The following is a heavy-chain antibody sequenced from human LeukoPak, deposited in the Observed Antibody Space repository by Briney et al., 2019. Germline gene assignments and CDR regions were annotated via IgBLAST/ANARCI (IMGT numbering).Heavy chain of an antibody. CDR2: INPSGGST. CDR1: GYTFTSYY. Sequence: GASVKVSCKASGYTFTSYYMHWVRQAPGQGLEWMGIINPSGGSTSYAQKFQGRVTITTDESTSTAYMELSSLRSEDTAVYYCARASEKRMITFGGVPSVEALYYMDVWGKGTTVTVSS. CDR3: ARASEKRMITFGGVPSVEALYYMDV. V-gene: IGHV1-46*01. J-gene: IGHJ6*03. D-gene: IGHD3-16*01.